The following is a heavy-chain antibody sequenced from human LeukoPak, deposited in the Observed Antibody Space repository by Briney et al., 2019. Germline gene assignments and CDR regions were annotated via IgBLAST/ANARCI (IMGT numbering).Heavy chain of an antibody. Sequence: PGGSLRLSCAASGFTFSNYGIHWVRQAPGKGLEWVALIWSDGNNYFYGDSVKGRFTISRDNSKNTVYLQMNGLRDEDTAVYFCARDRGYCTGGSYYSTYFDYWGQGTLVTVSS. CDR2: IWSDGNNY. V-gene: IGHV3-33*01. CDR1: GFTFSNYG. D-gene: IGHD2-15*01. CDR3: ARDRGYCTGGSYYSTYFDY. J-gene: IGHJ4*02.